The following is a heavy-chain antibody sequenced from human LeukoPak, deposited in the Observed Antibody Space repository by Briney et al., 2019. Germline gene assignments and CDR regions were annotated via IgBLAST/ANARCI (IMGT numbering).Heavy chain of an antibody. J-gene: IGHJ6*02. CDR1: GYTSTGYY. Sequence: ASVKVSCKASGYTSTGYYMHWVRQAPGQGLEWMGWINPNSGGTNCAQKFQGRVTMTRDTSISTAYMELSRLRSDDTAVYYCARTSYYYDSSGYWYGMDVWGQGTTVTVSS. D-gene: IGHD3-22*01. CDR3: ARTSYYYDSSGYWYGMDV. CDR2: INPNSGGT. V-gene: IGHV1-2*02.